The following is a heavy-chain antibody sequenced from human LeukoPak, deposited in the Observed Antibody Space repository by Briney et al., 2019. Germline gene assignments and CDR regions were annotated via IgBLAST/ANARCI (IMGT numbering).Heavy chain of an antibody. J-gene: IGHJ5*02. CDR2: IYYSGST. D-gene: IGHD2-15*01. CDR1: GGSISSYY. V-gene: IGHV4-59*06. CDR3: ARTSVVVVVAATQISWFDP. Sequence: PSETLSLTCTVSGGSISSYYWSWIRQPPGKGLEWIGYIYYSGSTYYNPSLKSRVTISVDTSKNQFSLKLSSVTAADTAVYYCARTSVVVVVAATQISWFDPWGQGTLVTVSS.